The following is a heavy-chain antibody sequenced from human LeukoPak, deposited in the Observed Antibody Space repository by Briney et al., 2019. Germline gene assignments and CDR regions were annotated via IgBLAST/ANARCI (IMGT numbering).Heavy chain of an antibody. J-gene: IGHJ4*02. Sequence: GGSLRLSCAASGFTFSSYEMNWVRQAPGKGLEWVSYISSSGSTIYYADSVKGRFTFSRDNAKNSLYLQMNSLRAEDTAVYYCASGSYYYDSSGYYYAYWGQGTLVTVSS. V-gene: IGHV3-48*03. CDR2: ISSSGSTI. CDR3: ASGSYYYDSSGYYYAY. CDR1: GFTFSSYE. D-gene: IGHD3-22*01.